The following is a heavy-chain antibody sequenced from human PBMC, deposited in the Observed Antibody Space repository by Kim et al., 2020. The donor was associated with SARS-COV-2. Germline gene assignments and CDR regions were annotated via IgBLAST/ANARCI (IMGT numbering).Heavy chain of an antibody. D-gene: IGHD2-21*01. Sequence: GGSLRLSCVASGFTFDTYAMSWVRQAPGKGLERVSVISGGALNKFYSVSVGGRFTISRDNSKNTLYLQMNSLRAEDTALYYCAKMVIMDGYNYFYYYAMDVWGKGTKFTVSS. J-gene: IGHJ6*04. CDR2: ISGGALNK. CDR3: AKMVIMDGYNYFYYYAMDV. V-gene: IGHV3-23*01. CDR1: GFTFDTYA.